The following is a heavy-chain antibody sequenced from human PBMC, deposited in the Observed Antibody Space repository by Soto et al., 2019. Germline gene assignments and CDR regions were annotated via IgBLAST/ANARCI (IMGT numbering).Heavy chain of an antibody. D-gene: IGHD3-16*01. CDR3: ARGLGGRMDD. V-gene: IGHV1-69*08. Sequence: QVQLVQSGAEVKKPGSSVRVSCKASGTIFNSYTISWVRQAPGQGLEWMGRIIPILGETNSAQKFQDRVTLTADKSTNTAYMELNSLRLEDMAVYYCARGLGGRMDDWGQGTTVTVSS. J-gene: IGHJ6*02. CDR2: IIPILGET. CDR1: GTIFNSYT.